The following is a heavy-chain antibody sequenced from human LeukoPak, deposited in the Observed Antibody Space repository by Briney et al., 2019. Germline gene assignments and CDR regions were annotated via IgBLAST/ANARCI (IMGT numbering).Heavy chain of an antibody. CDR3: ARSRSLRCFDPIHFDP. J-gene: IGHJ5*02. Sequence: PSETLSLTCTVSGGSISSYYWSWTRQPPGKGLEWIGYIYYSGSTNYNPSLKSRVTISVDTSKNQFSLKLSSVTAADTAVYYCARSRSLRCFDPIHFDPWGQGTLVTVSS. V-gene: IGHV4-59*08. D-gene: IGHD3-9*01. CDR2: IYYSGST. CDR1: GGSISSYY.